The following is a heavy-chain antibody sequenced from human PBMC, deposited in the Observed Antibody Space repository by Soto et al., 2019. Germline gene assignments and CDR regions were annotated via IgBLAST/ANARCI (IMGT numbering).Heavy chain of an antibody. CDR2: ISSSSSYI. D-gene: IGHD3-3*01. J-gene: IGHJ3*02. CDR1: GFTFSSYS. CDR3: ARERDFWSGYENSIGGNAFDI. Sequence: GGSLRLSCAASGFTFSSYSMNWVRQAPGKGLEWVSSISSSSSYIYYADSVKGRFTISRDNAKNSLYLQMNSLRAEDTAVYYCARERDFWSGYENSIGGNAFDIWGQGTMVTVSS. V-gene: IGHV3-21*01.